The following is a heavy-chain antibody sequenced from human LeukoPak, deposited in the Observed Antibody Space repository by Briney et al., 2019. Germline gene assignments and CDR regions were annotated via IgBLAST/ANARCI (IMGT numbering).Heavy chain of an antibody. V-gene: IGHV4-59*08. J-gene: IGHJ4*02. CDR3: AAAVVTAMSPEFYFDY. CDR2: IYYSGST. D-gene: IGHD2-21*02. CDR1: GGSISSYY. Sequence: PSETLSLTCTVSGGSISSYYWSWIRQPPGKGLEWIGYIYYSGSTNYNPSLKSRVTISVDTSKNQFSLKLSSVTAADTAVYYCAAAVVTAMSPEFYFDYWGQGTLVTVSS.